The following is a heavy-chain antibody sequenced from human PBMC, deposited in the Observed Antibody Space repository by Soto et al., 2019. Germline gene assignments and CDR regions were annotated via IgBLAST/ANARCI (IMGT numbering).Heavy chain of an antibody. CDR3: ARDVQVGATTIGVY. Sequence: QVQLVESRGGVVQPGRSLRLSCAASGFTFSSYGMHWVRQAPGKGLEWVAVIWYDGSNKYYADSVKGRFTISRDNSKNTLYLQMNSLRAEDTAVYYCARDVQVGATTIGVYWGQGTLVTVSS. J-gene: IGHJ4*02. CDR2: IWYDGSNK. V-gene: IGHV3-33*01. D-gene: IGHD1-26*01. CDR1: GFTFSSYG.